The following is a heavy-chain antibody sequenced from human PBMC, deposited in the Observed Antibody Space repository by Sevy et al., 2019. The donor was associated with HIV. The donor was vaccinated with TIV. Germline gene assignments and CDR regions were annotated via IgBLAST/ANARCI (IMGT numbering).Heavy chain of an antibody. V-gene: IGHV3-33*01. CDR1: GFSISGYG. CDR3: ARESLAVAGIGYYFNY. J-gene: IGHJ4*02. CDR2: IWYDGTNK. Sequence: GGSLRLSCTASGFSISGYGMHWVRQVPGKGLEWVAIIWYDGTNKDYTDSVKRRFTITRDNSKNTLYLQMNSLRVEDTAVYYCARESLAVAGIGYYFNYWGQGTLVTVSS. D-gene: IGHD6-19*01.